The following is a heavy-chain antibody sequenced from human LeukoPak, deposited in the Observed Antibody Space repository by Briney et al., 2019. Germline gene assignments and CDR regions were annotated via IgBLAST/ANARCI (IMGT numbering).Heavy chain of an antibody. V-gene: IGHV1-3*01. CDR2: INAGNGDT. D-gene: IGHD2-2*01. J-gene: IGHJ4*02. CDR1: GYTFTNYA. CDR3: ARGSVVPAAKVAVDY. Sequence: GASVKVSCKASGYTFTNYAIHWVRQAPGQRLEWMGWINAGNGDTKYSQKFQGRVTITRDTSASTAYMELSSLRSEDTAVYYCARGSVVPAAKVAVDYWGQGTLVTVSS.